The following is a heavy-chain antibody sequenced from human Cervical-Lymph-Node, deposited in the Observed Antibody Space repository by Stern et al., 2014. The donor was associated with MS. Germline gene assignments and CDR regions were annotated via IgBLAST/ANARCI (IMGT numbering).Heavy chain of an antibody. CDR2: IIWSSGSN. Sequence: VQLVQSGGGLVQPGGSLRISFAASGFTFDDYAMPWVRQAPGKGLEWGSGIIWSSGSNGYADSGQGRLTIPRDNVKNVPYLEMNSLRTEDTALYYCAKALSPLYRSSPFDCWGQGTLVTVSS. D-gene: IGHD6-6*01. CDR3: AKALSPLYRSSPFDC. J-gene: IGHJ4*02. V-gene: IGHV3-9*01. CDR1: GFTFDDYA.